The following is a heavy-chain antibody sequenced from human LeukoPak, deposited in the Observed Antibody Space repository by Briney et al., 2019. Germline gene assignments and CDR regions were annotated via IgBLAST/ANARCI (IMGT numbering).Heavy chain of an antibody. CDR1: GGTFSSCA. Sequence: SVKVSCKGSGGTFSSCAISWVRQAPGQGLEWVGGIIPIFGTANYAQKFQGRVTITADESTSTAYMELSSLRSEDTAVYYCARGGRRGAYCSSTSCTKGGFDYWGQGTLVTVSS. J-gene: IGHJ4*02. V-gene: IGHV1-69*13. D-gene: IGHD2-2*01. CDR2: IIPIFGTA. CDR3: ARGGRRGAYCSSTSCTKGGFDY.